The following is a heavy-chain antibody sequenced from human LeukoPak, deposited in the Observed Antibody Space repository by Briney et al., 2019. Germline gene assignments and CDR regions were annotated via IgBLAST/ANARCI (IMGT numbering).Heavy chain of an antibody. CDR2: IKQAESEK. Sequence: PGGSLRLSCTASGFTLSNYWMSWVRQTPEKGLEWVANIKQAESEKVYVDSVKGRFTISRDNAKSSLYLQMSGLRADDTAVYYCARDPYSSTWSYGMDIWGQGTTVTVSS. D-gene: IGHD6-13*01. J-gene: IGHJ6*02. CDR3: ARDPYSSTWSYGMDI. CDR1: GFTLSNYW. V-gene: IGHV3-7*05.